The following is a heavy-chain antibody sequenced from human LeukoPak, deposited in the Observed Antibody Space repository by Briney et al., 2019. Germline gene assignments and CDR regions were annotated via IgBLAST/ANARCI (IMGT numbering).Heavy chain of an antibody. CDR1: GGTFSSYA. J-gene: IGHJ1*01. Sequence: SEKVSCKASGGTFSSYAISWVRQAPGQGLEWMGRIIPIFGTANYAQKFQGRVTITTDESTSTAYMELSSLRSEDTAVYYCARSYYDSSGYFQHWGQGTLVTVSS. V-gene: IGHV1-69*05. CDR3: ARSYYDSSGYFQH. CDR2: IIPIFGTA. D-gene: IGHD3-22*01.